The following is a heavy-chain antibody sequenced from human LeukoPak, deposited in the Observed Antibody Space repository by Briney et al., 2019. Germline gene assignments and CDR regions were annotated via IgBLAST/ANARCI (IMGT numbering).Heavy chain of an antibody. D-gene: IGHD2-15*01. V-gene: IGHV5-51*01. CDR1: GYIFTNYW. Sequence: GESLQISCKGSGYIFTNYWIGWVRQMPGKGLEWMGIIYPGDSNTRYSPSFQGQVTISVDKSISTAYLQWSSLKASDTAVYYCATGRYCSGGTCSSSLDFWGQGTLVTVSS. CDR3: ATGRYCSGGTCSSSLDF. J-gene: IGHJ4*02. CDR2: IYPGDSNT.